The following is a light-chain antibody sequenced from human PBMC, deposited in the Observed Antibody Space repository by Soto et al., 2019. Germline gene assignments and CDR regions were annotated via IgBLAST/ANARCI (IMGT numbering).Light chain of an antibody. CDR1: RSDLGGFNS. Sequence: QAALTQPPSASRSPGQSITISFTGTRSDLGGFNSFSWYQQHPGKAPKLMIYEVSKRPSGVPDRFSGSKSGNTASLTISGLQAEDEADYYCSSTAGSNTLLFGGGTKLTVL. V-gene: IGLV2-8*01. CDR3: SSTAGSNTLL. J-gene: IGLJ2*01. CDR2: EVS.